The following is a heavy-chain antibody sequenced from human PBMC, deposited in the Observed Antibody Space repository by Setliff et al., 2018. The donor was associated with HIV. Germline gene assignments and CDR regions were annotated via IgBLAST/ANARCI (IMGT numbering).Heavy chain of an antibody. D-gene: IGHD5-12*01. Sequence: PSETLSLTCAVYGSSFNNYYWNWIRQSPGKGLEWIGEIDHSGGPNYKSSLKSRVTITIDTSKNQFSLKVTSVTAADTAIYYCARGPVSGYDRGWVDSWGQGTQVTVSS. CDR1: GSSFNNYY. CDR2: IDHSGGP. J-gene: IGHJ4*02. V-gene: IGHV4-34*01. CDR3: ARGPVSGYDRGWVDS.